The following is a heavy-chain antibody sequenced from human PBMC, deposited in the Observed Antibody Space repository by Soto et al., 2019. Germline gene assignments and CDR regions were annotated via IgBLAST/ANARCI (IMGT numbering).Heavy chain of an antibody. J-gene: IGHJ4*02. Sequence: TSETLSLTCVVSGGSISAGGNYWSWIRQLPGKGLEWIGYIYFSGGTYYNSSLKSRVTISVDTSKNQFSLRLTSVTAADTAMYYCTTSTPTWAVHNYWGQGTLVTVSS. CDR3: TTSTPTWAVHNY. CDR2: IYFSGGT. CDR1: GGSISAGGNY. D-gene: IGHD2-15*01. V-gene: IGHV4-31*11.